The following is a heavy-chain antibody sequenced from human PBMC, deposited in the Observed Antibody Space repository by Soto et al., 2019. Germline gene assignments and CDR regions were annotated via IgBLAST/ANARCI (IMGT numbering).Heavy chain of an antibody. Sequence: QVQLVQSGAEVQKPGSSVKVSCKASGGTFSSYAISWVRQAPGQGLEWMGGIIPIFGTANYAQKFQGRVTITADKSTSTAYMELSSLRSEDTAVYYCARVGGVVPAAIQHYYYYGMDVWGQGTTVTVSS. CDR1: GGTFSSYA. J-gene: IGHJ6*02. D-gene: IGHD2-2*01. CDR3: ARVGGVVPAAIQHYYYYGMDV. V-gene: IGHV1-69*06. CDR2: IIPIFGTA.